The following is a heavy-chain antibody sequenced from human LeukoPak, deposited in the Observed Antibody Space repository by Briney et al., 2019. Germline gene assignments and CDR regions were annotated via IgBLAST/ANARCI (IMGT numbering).Heavy chain of an antibody. CDR1: GLTFRNYA. CDR2: ISSSSSTI. D-gene: IGHD2-8*01. CDR3: ARTPGYAIPYYYGMDV. Sequence: PGGSLRLSCAASGLTFRNYAMSWVRQAPGKGLEWVSYISSSSSTIYYADSVKGRFTISRDNAKNSLYLQMNSLRAEDTAVYYCARTPGYAIPYYYGMDVWGQGTTVTVSS. V-gene: IGHV3-48*01. J-gene: IGHJ6*02.